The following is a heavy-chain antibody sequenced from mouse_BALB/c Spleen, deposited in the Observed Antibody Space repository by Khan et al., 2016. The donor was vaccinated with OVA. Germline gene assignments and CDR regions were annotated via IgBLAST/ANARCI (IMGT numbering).Heavy chain of an antibody. Sequence: VQLQQPGPDLVKSGASVKISCKASGYSFTLYYMTWVKQSHGQSLEWFGRVNPNPGGSDYHQEFTGKALLTVDKSSISANMELHSLTSEDAAVDYCARGYDFFAYWSRGTLVNVSA. D-gene: IGHD2-14*01. CDR3: ARGYDFFAY. CDR1: GYSFTLYY. CDR2: VNPNPGGS. V-gene: IGHV1-18*01. J-gene: IGHJ3*01.